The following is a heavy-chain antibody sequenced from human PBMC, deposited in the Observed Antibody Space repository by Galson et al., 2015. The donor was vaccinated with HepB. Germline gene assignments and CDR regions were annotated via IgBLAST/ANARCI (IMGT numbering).Heavy chain of an antibody. V-gene: IGHV3-30*02. CDR3: AKDRTPTVTNWFDP. CDR2: IRYDGSNK. Sequence: SLRLSCAASGFTFSSYGMHWVRQAPGKGLEWVAFIRYDGSNKYYADSVKGRFTISRDNSKNTLYLQMNSLRAEDTAVYYCAKDRTPTVTNWFDPWGQGTLVTVSS. D-gene: IGHD4-17*01. CDR1: GFTFSSYG. J-gene: IGHJ5*02.